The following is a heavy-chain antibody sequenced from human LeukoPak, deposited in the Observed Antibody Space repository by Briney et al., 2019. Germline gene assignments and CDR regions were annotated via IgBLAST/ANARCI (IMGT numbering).Heavy chain of an antibody. Sequence: GGSLRLSCAASGVTFSSYGMHWVRQAPGKGLEWVALISSDGNDKLYGDSVKGRFTISRDDSKSTLYLQMNSLRAEDTAVYYCTTKVVRGNSGDDYDDWGQGTLVTVSS. CDR1: GVTFSSYG. CDR3: TTKVVRGNSGDDYDD. D-gene: IGHD5-12*01. J-gene: IGHJ4*02. CDR2: ISSDGNDK. V-gene: IGHV3-30*03.